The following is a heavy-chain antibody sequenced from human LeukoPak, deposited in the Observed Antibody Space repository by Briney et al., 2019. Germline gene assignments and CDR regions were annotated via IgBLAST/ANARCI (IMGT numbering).Heavy chain of an antibody. Sequence: GASVKVSCKASGYTFTGYYMHWVRQAPGQGLEWMGWINPNSGGTNYAQKFQGRVTMTRDTSISTAYMELSRLRSDDTAVYYCARPSTMIAPFPSDYWGQGTLVTVSS. D-gene: IGHD3-22*01. CDR2: INPNSGGT. V-gene: IGHV1-2*02. CDR3: ARPSTMIAPFPSDY. J-gene: IGHJ4*02. CDR1: GYTFTGYY.